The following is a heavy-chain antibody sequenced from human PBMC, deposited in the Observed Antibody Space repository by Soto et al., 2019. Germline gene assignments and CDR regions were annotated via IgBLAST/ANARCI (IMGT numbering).Heavy chain of an antibody. V-gene: IGHV3-30*03. Sequence: GGSLRLSCAASGFTFSSYGMHWVRQAPGKGLEWVAVISYDGSNKYYADSVKGRFTISRDNSKNTLYLQMNSLRAEDTAVYYCARDKFLLSYWGQGTLVTVSS. CDR1: GFTFSSYG. CDR3: ARDKFLLSY. CDR2: ISYDGSNK. J-gene: IGHJ4*02. D-gene: IGHD2-15*01.